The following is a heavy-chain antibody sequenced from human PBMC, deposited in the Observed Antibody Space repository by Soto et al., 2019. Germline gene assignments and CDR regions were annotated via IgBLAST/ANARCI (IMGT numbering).Heavy chain of an antibody. CDR2: IYSGGST. Sequence: EVQLVESGGGLVQPGGSLKLSCAASGFTVSSNSMSWVRQAPGKGLEWASVIYSGGSTYYADSVKGRFTISRDNSKNTLYLQMNSLRAEDTAVYYCAREFPSNDYWGQGTLVTVSS. CDR3: AREFPSNDY. V-gene: IGHV3-66*01. J-gene: IGHJ4*02. CDR1: GFTVSSNS.